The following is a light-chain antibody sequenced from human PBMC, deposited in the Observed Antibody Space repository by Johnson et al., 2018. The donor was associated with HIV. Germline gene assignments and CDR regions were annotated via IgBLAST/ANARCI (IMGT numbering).Light chain of an antibody. CDR2: DRH. Sequence: QFVLTQPPSVSAAPGQKVTISCSGNTSNIGSNSVSWYQHLPGIVPKLLVYDRHKRPSGIPDRFSGSKSGTSATLGITGLQTGDEADYYCGTWDSSLSAYVFGTGTKVTV. CDR1: TSNIGSNS. CDR3: GTWDSSLSAYV. V-gene: IGLV1-51*01. J-gene: IGLJ1*01.